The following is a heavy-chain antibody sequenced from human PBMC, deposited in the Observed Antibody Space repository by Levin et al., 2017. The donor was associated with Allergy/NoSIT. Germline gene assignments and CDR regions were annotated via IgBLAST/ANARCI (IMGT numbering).Heavy chain of an antibody. CDR1: EYSFTTYW. V-gene: IGHV5-51*01. J-gene: IGHJ4*02. D-gene: IGHD6-19*01. Sequence: AGGSLRLSCKASEYSFTTYWIGWVRQMPGKGLEWMGMIYPGDSDTRYSPSVQGQVTISADKSITTTYLQFNSLKASDTAMYYCTRHFRGGQWLVREFDCWGQGTLVTVSS. CDR2: IYPGDSDT. CDR3: TRHFRGGQWLVREFDC.